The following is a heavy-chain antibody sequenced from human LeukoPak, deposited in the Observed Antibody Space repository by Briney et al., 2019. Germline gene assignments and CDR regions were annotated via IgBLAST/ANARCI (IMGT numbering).Heavy chain of an antibody. Sequence: PSETLSLTCTVSGGSISSYYWSWIRQPPEKGLEWIGEINHSGSTNYNPSLKSRVTISVDTSKYQFSLRLTSVTAADTAVYYCARGPLYYGMDVWGQGTTVTVSS. CDR3: ARGPLYYGMDV. V-gene: IGHV4-34*01. J-gene: IGHJ6*02. CDR1: GGSISSYY. CDR2: INHSGST. D-gene: IGHD3-10*01.